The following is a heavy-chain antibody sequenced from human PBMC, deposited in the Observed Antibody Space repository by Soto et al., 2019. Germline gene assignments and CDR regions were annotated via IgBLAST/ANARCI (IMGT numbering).Heavy chain of an antibody. J-gene: IGHJ6*02. Sequence: SETLYINCTVSGELILSDHWIWIRQPPGQGLEWIGYIYYSGSTNYNPSLRSRVTISLDTSKKQFSLKLSSVTAADTVGYYCARHTLTGLMGMDVLGQATLVT. CDR2: IYYSGST. CDR1: GELILSDH. D-gene: IGHD3-9*01. V-gene: IGHV4-59*01. CDR3: ARHTLTGLMGMDV.